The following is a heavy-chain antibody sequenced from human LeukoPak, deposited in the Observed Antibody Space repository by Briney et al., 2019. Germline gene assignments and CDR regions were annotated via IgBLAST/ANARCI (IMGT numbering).Heavy chain of an antibody. CDR2: IYHSGST. CDR1: GYSISSGYY. V-gene: IGHV4-38-2*02. Sequence: PSETLSLTCAVSGYSISSGYYRGWIRQPPGKGLEWIGSIYHSGSTYYNPSLKSRVTISVDTSKNQFSLKLSSVTAADTAVYCCAREGVAVAGTPSGYWGQGTLVTVSS. CDR3: AREGVAVAGTPSGY. J-gene: IGHJ4*02. D-gene: IGHD6-19*01.